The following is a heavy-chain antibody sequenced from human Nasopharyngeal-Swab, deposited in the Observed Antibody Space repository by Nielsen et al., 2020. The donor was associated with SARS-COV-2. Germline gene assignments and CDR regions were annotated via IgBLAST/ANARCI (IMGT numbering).Heavy chain of an antibody. CDR1: GYTLTGYY. V-gene: IGHV1-2*02. CDR2: INPHSRGT. J-gene: IGHJ4*02. CDR3: ARDDYGDYGYFGH. D-gene: IGHD4-17*01. Sequence: ASVKVSCKASGYTLTGYYMHWLLQAPGQGLEWMGWINPHSRGTKYAQKFQGRVTMTSDTSINTAYMELRRLRSDDTAVYYCARDDYGDYGYFGHWGQGTLVTVSS.